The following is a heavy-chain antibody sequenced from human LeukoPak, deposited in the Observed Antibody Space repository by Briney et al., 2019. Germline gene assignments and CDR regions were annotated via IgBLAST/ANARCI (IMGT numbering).Heavy chain of an antibody. J-gene: IGHJ4*02. V-gene: IGHV3-23*01. Sequence: GPSLRLSCAASGFTFSSYAMTWVRQAPGKGLDRVSGISGSGDSTYYADSLKSRFTISRDNSKNTLYLQMNSLSAEDTAVYYCAKVRHTAMLRDLFDYWGQGTLVTVSS. CDR3: AKVRHTAMLRDLFDY. CDR2: ISGSGDST. CDR1: GFTFSSYA. D-gene: IGHD5-18*01.